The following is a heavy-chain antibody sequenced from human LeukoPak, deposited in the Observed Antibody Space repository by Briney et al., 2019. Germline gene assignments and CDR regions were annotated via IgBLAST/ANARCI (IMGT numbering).Heavy chain of an antibody. CDR2: IDPSGTTL. Sequence: GGSLRLSCAASGFTLRHYVMSWVRQAPGKGLEWVSYIDPSGTTLYYADSVKGRFIISRDNGKSSLYLQLRSLKDEDTAVYFCARAAYNWNWGQGTLVTVSS. J-gene: IGHJ4*02. CDR1: GFTLRHYV. D-gene: IGHD1-20*01. V-gene: IGHV3-11*01. CDR3: ARAAYNWN.